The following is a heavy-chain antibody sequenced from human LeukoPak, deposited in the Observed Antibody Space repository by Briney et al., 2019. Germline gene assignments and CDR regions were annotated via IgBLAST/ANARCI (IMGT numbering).Heavy chain of an antibody. CDR2: ISSSSSYI. D-gene: IGHD2/OR15-2a*01. CDR3: ASDDFYHVPT. J-gene: IGHJ4*02. Sequence: GGSLRLSCAASGFTFSSYSMNWVRQAPGKGLGWVSSISSSSSYIYYADSVKGRFTISRDNAKNSLYLQVNSLRAEDTAVYYCASDDFYHVPTGGQGTLVTVSS. CDR1: GFTFSSYS. V-gene: IGHV3-21*01.